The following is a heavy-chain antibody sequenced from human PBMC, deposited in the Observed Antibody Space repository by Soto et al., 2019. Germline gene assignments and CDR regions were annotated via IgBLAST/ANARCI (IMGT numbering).Heavy chain of an antibody. Sequence: PSETLSLTCTVSGGSISSSSHYWAWIRQPPGKGLEWIASIYYSGRTYYNPSLKSRVTISVDRSKNQFSLKLSSVTAADTAVYYCARVPGPWGQGTLVTVSS. J-gene: IGHJ5*02. CDR3: ARVPGP. CDR2: IYYSGRT. CDR1: GGSISSSSHY. V-gene: IGHV4-39*07.